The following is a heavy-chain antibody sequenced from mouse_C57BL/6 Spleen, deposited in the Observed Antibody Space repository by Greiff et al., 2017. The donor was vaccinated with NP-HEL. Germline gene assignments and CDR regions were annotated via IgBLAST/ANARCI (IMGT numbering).Heavy chain of an antibody. V-gene: IGHV1-52*01. CDR1: GYTFTSYW. Sequence: QVQLQQPGAELVRPGSSVKLSCKASGYTFTSYWMHWVKQRPIQGLEWIGNIDPSDSETHYNQKFKDKATLTVDKSSSTAYMQLSSLTSEDSAVYDCARRGAQGGGFDYWGQGTTLTVSS. CDR3: ARRGAQGGGFDY. CDR2: IDPSDSET. J-gene: IGHJ2*01. D-gene: IGHD3-2*02.